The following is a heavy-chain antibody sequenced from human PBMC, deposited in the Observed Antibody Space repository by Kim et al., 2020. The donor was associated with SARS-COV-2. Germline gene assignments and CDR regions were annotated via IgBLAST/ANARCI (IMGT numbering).Heavy chain of an antibody. CDR1: GFTFDDYA. Sequence: GGSLRLSCAASGFTFDDYAMHWVRQAPGKGLEWVSGISWNSGTIGYADSVKGRFTISRENAKNSLYLQMNSLRAGDTAVYYCARSSGNEGRYFDYWGQGTLVTVSS. V-gene: IGHV3-9*01. D-gene: IGHD3-22*01. CDR2: ISWNSGTI. CDR3: ARSSGNEGRYFDY. J-gene: IGHJ4*02.